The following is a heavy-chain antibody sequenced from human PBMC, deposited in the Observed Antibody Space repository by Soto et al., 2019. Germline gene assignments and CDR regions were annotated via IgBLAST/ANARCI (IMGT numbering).Heavy chain of an antibody. CDR2: IGTAGDT. J-gene: IGHJ4*02. V-gene: IGHV3-13*04. CDR1: GFTFSSYD. D-gene: IGHD3-22*01. Sequence: GGSLRLSCSASGFTFSSYDMHWVRQGPGKGLEWVSAIGTAGDTNYAGSVKGRFTISRENSKNSLYLQMDSLRAGDTAIYFCARAIGPTLFDYWGQGTLVTVSS. CDR3: ARAIGPTLFDY.